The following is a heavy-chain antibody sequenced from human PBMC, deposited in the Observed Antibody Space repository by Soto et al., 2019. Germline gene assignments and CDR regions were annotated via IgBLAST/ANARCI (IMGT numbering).Heavy chain of an antibody. Sequence: EVQLLESGGGLVQPGGSLRLSCAASGFTFSSYAMSWVRQAPGKGLEWVSAISGSGGSTYYAASVKGRFTISRDNSKNTLFLQINSLRAEDTAVYYCAKEDDGSGSYFRNALDYWGQGTLVTVSS. D-gene: IGHD3-10*01. CDR2: ISGSGGST. CDR1: GFTFSSYA. CDR3: AKEDDGSGSYFRNALDY. J-gene: IGHJ4*02. V-gene: IGHV3-23*01.